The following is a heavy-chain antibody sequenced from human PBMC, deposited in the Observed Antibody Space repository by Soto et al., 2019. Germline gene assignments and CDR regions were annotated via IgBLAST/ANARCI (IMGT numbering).Heavy chain of an antibody. CDR3: AKDRGIIVKAGDAFDV. CDR2: ISDSGDRT. D-gene: IGHD3-16*02. V-gene: IGHV3-23*01. J-gene: IGHJ3*01. CDR1: GFPLSMSA. Sequence: EVQLMESGGGLVQPGGSLRLSCASPGFPLSMSAVNWVRQAPGKGLEWVSYISDSGDRTYYADSVKGRFTISRDRSKNTVSLQMDSLRAEDTAVYYCAKDRGIIVKAGDAFDVWGQGTKVTVSS.